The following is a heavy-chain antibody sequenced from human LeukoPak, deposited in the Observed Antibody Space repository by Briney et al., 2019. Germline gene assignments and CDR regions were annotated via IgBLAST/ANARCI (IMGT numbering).Heavy chain of an antibody. CDR3: ARVTYRIRVRAFDI. D-gene: IGHD3-16*02. V-gene: IGHV4-34*01. CDR1: GGSFSGYY. CDR2: INHSGST. J-gene: IGHJ3*02. Sequence: PSETLSLTCAVYGGSFSGYYWSWIRQPPGKGLEWIGEINHSGSTNYNPSLKSRVTISVDTSKNQFPLKLSSVTAADTAVYYCARVTYRIRVRAFDIWGQGTMVTVSS.